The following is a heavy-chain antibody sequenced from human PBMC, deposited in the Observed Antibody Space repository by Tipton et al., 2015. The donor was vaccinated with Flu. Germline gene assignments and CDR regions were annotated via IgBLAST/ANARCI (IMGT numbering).Heavy chain of an antibody. J-gene: IGHJ3*02. CDR2: VYPSGST. D-gene: IGHD4-11*01. Sequence: TLSLTCTVSGGSISSGSYYWTWIRQPAGKGLEWIGRVYPSGSTNYNPSLKSRVTISVDTSKNQFSLTLTSVTAADTAVYYCARPHRQFSDYAFDIWGQGTMVTVSS. V-gene: IGHV4-61*02. CDR1: GGSISSGSYY. CDR3: ARPHRQFSDYAFDI.